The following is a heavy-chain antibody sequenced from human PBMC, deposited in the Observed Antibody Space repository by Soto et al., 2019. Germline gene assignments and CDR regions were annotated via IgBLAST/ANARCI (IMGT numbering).Heavy chain of an antibody. Sequence: EVQLVESGGGLVKPGGSLRLSCAASGFTFSNAWMSWVRQAPGKGLEWVGRIKSKTDGGTTDYAAPVKGRFSISRDDSKNTLYLQMNSLKTEDTAVYYCTTGRDCSGGSCYRIDYWGQGTLVTVSS. J-gene: IGHJ4*02. D-gene: IGHD2-15*01. CDR2: IKSKTDGGTT. CDR1: GFTFSNAW. CDR3: TTGRDCSGGSCYRIDY. V-gene: IGHV3-15*01.